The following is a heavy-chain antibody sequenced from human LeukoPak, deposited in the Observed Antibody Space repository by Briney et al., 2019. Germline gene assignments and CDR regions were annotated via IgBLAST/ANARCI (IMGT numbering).Heavy chain of an antibody. D-gene: IGHD1-14*01. V-gene: IGHV3-23*01. Sequence: PGGSLRLSCAASGFIFISYAMYWVRQAPGKGLEWVSGISDSGYTTYHIDAVKGRFGISRDNTRDTLYLQMDSLRADDTAVYYCAKGRGNPYYFDYWGQGLLVTVSS. CDR2: ISDSGYTT. J-gene: IGHJ4*01. CDR3: AKGRGNPYYFDY. CDR1: GFIFISYA.